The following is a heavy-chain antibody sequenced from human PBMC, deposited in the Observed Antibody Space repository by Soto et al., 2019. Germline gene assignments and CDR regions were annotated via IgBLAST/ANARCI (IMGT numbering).Heavy chain of an antibody. CDR2: INHSGST. Sequence: SETLSLTCAVYGGSFSGYYWSWIRQPPGKGLEWIGEINHSGSTNYNPSLKSRVTISVDTSKNQFSLKLSSVTAADTAVYYCARGLSNYRESWFDPWGQGTLVTVSS. D-gene: IGHD4-4*01. J-gene: IGHJ5*02. CDR3: ARGLSNYRESWFDP. V-gene: IGHV4-34*01. CDR1: GGSFSGYY.